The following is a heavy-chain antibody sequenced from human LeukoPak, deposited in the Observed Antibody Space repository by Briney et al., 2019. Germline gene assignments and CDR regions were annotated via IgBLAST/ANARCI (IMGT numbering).Heavy chain of an antibody. Sequence: ASVKVSCKASGYTFTSYYMHWVRQAPGQGLEWMGWINPNSGGTNCAQKFQGWVTMTRDTSISTAYMELSRLRSDDTAVYYCARDSGMTTVVTGYYFDYWGQGTLVTVSS. J-gene: IGHJ4*02. CDR2: INPNSGGT. V-gene: IGHV1-2*04. CDR3: ARDSGMTTVVTGYYFDY. D-gene: IGHD4-23*01. CDR1: GYTFTSYY.